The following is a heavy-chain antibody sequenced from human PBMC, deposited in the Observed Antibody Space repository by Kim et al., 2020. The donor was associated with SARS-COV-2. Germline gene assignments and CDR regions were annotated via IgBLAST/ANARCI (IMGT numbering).Heavy chain of an antibody. CDR3: ARHVPEYSSSSGDY. V-gene: IGHV5-10-1*01. CDR2: IDPSDSYT. D-gene: IGHD6-6*01. CDR1: GYSFTSYW. Sequence: GESLKISCKGSGYSFTSYWISWVRQMPGKGLEWMGRIDPSDSYTNYSPSFQGHVTISADKSISTAYLQWISLKASDTAMYYCARHVPEYSSSSGDYWGQGTLVTVSS. J-gene: IGHJ4*02.